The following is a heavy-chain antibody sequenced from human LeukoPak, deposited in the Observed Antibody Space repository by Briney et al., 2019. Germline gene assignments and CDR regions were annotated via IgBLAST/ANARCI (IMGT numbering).Heavy chain of an antibody. D-gene: IGHD3-22*01. CDR3: ARSLLGYYYDSSGYFDY. V-gene: IGHV4-61*02. J-gene: IGHJ4*02. Sequence: SQTLSLTCTVSGGSISSGSYYWSWIRQPAGKGLEWIGRIYTSGSTNYNPSLKSRVTISVDTSKNQFSLKLSSVTAADTAVYYCARSLLGYYYDSSGYFDYWGQGTLVTVSS. CDR2: IYTSGST. CDR1: GGSISSGSYY.